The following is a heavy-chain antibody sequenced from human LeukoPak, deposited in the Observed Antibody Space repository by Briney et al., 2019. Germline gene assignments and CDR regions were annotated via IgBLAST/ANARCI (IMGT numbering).Heavy chain of an antibody. V-gene: IGHV3-9*01. CDR3: AKDMRSGWYGGFDY. D-gene: IGHD6-19*01. Sequence: GGSLRLSCAASGFTFDDYAMHWVRQAPGKGLEWVSGISWNSGSIGNADSVKGRFTISRDNAKNSLYLQMNSLRAEDTALYYCAKDMRSGWYGGFDYWGQGTLVTVSS. CDR2: ISWNSGSI. CDR1: GFTFDDYA. J-gene: IGHJ4*02.